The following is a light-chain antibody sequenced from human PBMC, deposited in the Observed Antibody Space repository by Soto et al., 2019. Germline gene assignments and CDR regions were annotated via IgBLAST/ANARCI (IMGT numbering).Light chain of an antibody. Sequence: QSVLTQPRSVSGSPGQSVTISCTGTSSDVGGYDYVSWYQQHPGKAPKLMIYDVGKRPSGVSDRFSGSKSGNTASLTISGLQAEDEADYYCSSYTSSSLYVFGTGTKVTVL. V-gene: IGLV2-11*01. CDR1: SSDVGGYDY. CDR2: DVG. J-gene: IGLJ1*01. CDR3: SSYTSSSLYV.